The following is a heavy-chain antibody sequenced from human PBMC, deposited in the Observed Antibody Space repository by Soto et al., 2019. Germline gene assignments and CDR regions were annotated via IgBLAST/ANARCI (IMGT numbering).Heavy chain of an antibody. CDR1: GYTFTNYA. V-gene: IGHV1-3*01. CDR2: INSANGNT. CDR3: ARGGGGLRLGELPFFDH. D-gene: IGHD3-16*01. J-gene: IGHJ4*02. Sequence: ASVKVSCKASGYTFTNYAIHWVRQAPGQRLEWMGWINSANGNTQYSQKFQGRLTITRDTSASTGTMDLSSLRSEDTAVYYCARGGGGLRLGELPFFDHWGQGTLVTVSS.